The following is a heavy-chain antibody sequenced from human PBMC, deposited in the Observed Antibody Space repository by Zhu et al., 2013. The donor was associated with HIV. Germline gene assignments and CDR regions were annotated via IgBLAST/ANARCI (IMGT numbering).Heavy chain of an antibody. V-gene: IGHV3-9*01. CDR3: AKDTPDLLRVLDP. CDR2: ISWNSGNL. CDR1: GFTFDDYA. J-gene: IGHJ5*02. Sequence: EVQLVESGGGLVQPGRSLRLSCAASGFTFDDYAMHWVRQAPGKGLEWVSGISWNSGNLAYADFVKGRFTISRDNAKNSVYLQMNSLRVEDTAMYYCAKDTPDLLRVLDPWGQGTLVTVSS.